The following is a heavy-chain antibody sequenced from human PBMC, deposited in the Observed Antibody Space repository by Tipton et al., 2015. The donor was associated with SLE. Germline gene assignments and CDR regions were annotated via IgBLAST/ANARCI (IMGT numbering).Heavy chain of an antibody. V-gene: IGHV4-34*01. D-gene: IGHD6-13*01. J-gene: IGHJ5*02. CDR2: INHSGST. CDR3: ASNGVAAAGRFDP. Sequence: LSLTCAVYGGSFSGYYWSWIRQPPGKGLEWIGEINHSGSTNYNPSLKSRVTISVDTSKNQFSLKLSSVTAADTAVYYCASNGVAAAGRFDPWGQGTLVTVSS. CDR1: GGSFSGYY.